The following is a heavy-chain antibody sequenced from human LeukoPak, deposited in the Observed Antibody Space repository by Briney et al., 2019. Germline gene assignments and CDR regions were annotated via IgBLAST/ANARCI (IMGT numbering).Heavy chain of an antibody. J-gene: IGHJ4*02. Sequence: ASVKVSCKASGYTFTGYYMHWVRQAPGQGLEWMGWINPNSGGTNYAQKFQGRVTMTRDTSTSTVYMELSSLRSEDTAVYYCARDKLGVTDYWGQGTQVTVSS. CDR2: INPNSGGT. V-gene: IGHV1-2*02. CDR1: GYTFTGYY. CDR3: ARDKLGVTDY. D-gene: IGHD2-8*01.